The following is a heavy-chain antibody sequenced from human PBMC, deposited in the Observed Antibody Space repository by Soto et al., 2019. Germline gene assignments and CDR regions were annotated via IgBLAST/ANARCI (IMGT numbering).Heavy chain of an antibody. CDR1: GSFISYY. CDR2: INSSGST. V-gene: IGHV4-34*01. D-gene: IGHD5-18*01. Sequence: SETLSLTCAAHGSFISYYWTWIRQSPGKGLEWIGEINSSGSTNYNPSLKSRVTISVDTSKNQFSLKLITVTAADTDVYYCAQWAYTYDFSIFDYWGQGTLVTVSS. J-gene: IGHJ4*02. CDR3: AQWAYTYDFSIFDY.